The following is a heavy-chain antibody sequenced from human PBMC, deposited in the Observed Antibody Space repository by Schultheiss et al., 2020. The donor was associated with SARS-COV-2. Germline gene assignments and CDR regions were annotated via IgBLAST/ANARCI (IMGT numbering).Heavy chain of an antibody. V-gene: IGHV3-30*14. CDR1: GFRFSDFH. CDR3: ARDGGYDYIWGSYRPLDY. J-gene: IGHJ4*02. D-gene: IGHD3-16*02. CDR2: ISYDGSNK. Sequence: GGSLRLSCAASGFRFSDFHMTWIRRAPGKGLEWVAVISYDGSNKYYADSVKGRFTISRDNSKNTLYLQMNSLRAEDTAVYYCARDGGYDYIWGSYRPLDYWGQGTLVTVSS.